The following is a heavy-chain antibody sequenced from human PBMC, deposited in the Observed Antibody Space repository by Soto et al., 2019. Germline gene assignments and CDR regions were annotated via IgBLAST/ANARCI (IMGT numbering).Heavy chain of an antibody. CDR2: INHSGST. CDR1: GGSFSGYY. D-gene: IGHD3-10*01. V-gene: IGHV4-34*01. CDR3: ARNSKTYYYGSGSYKGSYYFDY. J-gene: IGHJ4*02. Sequence: SETLSLTCAVYGGSFSGYYWSWIRQPPGKGLEWIGEINHSGSTNYNPSLKSRVTISVDTSKNQFSLKLSSVTAADTAVYYCARNSKTYYYGSGSYKGSYYFDYWGQGTLVTVSS.